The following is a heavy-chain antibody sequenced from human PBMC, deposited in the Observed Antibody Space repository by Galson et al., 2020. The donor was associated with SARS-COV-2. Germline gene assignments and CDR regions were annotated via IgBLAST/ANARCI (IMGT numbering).Heavy chain of an antibody. V-gene: IGHV1-3*01. CDR2: INAGSGRT. J-gene: IGHJ4*02. D-gene: IGHD3-22*01. CDR3: VLEGNYYETNDFYHVACVDC. Sequence: ASVKVPCTASGYIVSNYIMHWVRQAPGQSLEWMGWINAGSGRTKYSQKLQGRVTIIRDTSANTVYMELSSLRSEDTAMYFCVLEGNYYETNDFYHVACVDCWGQGTLVTVS. CDR1: GYIVSNYI.